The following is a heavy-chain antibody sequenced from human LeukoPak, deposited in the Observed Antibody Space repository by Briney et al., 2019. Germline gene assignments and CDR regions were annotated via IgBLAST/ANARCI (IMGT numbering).Heavy chain of an antibody. D-gene: IGHD3-22*01. CDR2: INLKSGGT. CDR3: ARADYYDSSGD. Sequence: ASVKVSCKASGDTFTGNYIHWVRQAPGQGLEWMGWINLKSGGTNYAQKFQDRVTVTRDRSISTAYMELSRLRSDDTAVYYCARADYYDSSGDWGQGNLVTVSS. CDR1: GDTFTGNY. V-gene: IGHV1-2*02. J-gene: IGHJ4*02.